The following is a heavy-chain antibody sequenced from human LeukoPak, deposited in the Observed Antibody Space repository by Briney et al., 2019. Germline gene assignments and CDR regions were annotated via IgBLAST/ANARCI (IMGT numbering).Heavy chain of an antibody. V-gene: IGHV4-59*01. CDR3: AREPSTIFGVVHYYYMDV. CDR2: IYYSGST. CDR1: GGSISSYY. Sequence: SETLSLTFTVSGGSISSYYWSWIRQPPGKGLEWSGYIYYSGSTNYNPSLKSRVTISLDTSKNQFSLKLSSVTAADTAVYYCAREPSTIFGVVHYYYMDVSGKGTTVTVSS. J-gene: IGHJ6*03. D-gene: IGHD3-3*01.